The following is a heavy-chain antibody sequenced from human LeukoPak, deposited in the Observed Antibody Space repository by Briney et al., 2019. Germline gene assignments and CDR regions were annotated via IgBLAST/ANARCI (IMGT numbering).Heavy chain of an antibody. D-gene: IGHD2-2*01. J-gene: IGHJ4*02. CDR3: ARGRCSSTSCYHFDY. Sequence: ASVKVSCKASGYTFTSYYMHWVRQAPGRGLEWMGIINPSGGSTSYAQKFQGRVTMTRDSSTSTVYMELSSLRSEDTAVYYCARGRCSSTSCYHFDYWGQGTLVTVSS. V-gene: IGHV1-46*01. CDR2: INPSGGST. CDR1: GYTFTSYY.